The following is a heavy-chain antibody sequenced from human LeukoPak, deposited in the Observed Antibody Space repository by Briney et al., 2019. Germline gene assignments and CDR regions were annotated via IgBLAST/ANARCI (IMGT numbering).Heavy chain of an antibody. D-gene: IGHD1-26*01. Sequence: GGSLRLSCEASGFTFSQYWMSWVRQAPGKGLEWVANIRPDGSEGYYVDSVKGRFTISRDNAKNSLYLQTNSLRADDTAAYYCARGTREPVLGQGTTVTVSS. CDR3: ARGTREPV. J-gene: IGHJ6*02. CDR2: IRPDGSEG. V-gene: IGHV3-7*05. CDR1: GFTFSQYW.